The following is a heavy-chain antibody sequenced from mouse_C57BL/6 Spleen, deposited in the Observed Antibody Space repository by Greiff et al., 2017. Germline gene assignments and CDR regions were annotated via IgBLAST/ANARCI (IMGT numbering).Heavy chain of an antibody. Sequence: EVQGVESGGGLVKPGGSLKLSCAASGFTFSSYTMSWVRQTPEKRLEWVATISGGGGNTYYPDSVKGRFTLSRDNAKNTLYLQMSSLRSEDTALYYCARQSYDYYYAMDYWGQGTSVTVSS. CDR2: ISGGGGNT. CDR1: GFTFSSYT. D-gene: IGHD2-4*01. CDR3: ARQSYDYYYAMDY. V-gene: IGHV5-9*01. J-gene: IGHJ4*01.